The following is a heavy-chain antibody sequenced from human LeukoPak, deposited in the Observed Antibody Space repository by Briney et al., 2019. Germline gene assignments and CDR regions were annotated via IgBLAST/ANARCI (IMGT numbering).Heavy chain of an antibody. J-gene: IGHJ4*02. D-gene: IGHD2-8*02. CDR2: INSDGSTT. CDR1: GFTFSSYS. CDR3: ARETRAGGPGHFDY. V-gene: IGHV3-74*01. Sequence: GGSLRLSCAASGFTFSSYSMNWVRQAPGRGLVCVSRINSDGSTTTYADSVKGRFTISRDNAKNTLYLQMNSLRAEDTAVYYCARETRAGGPGHFDYWGQGTLVTVSS.